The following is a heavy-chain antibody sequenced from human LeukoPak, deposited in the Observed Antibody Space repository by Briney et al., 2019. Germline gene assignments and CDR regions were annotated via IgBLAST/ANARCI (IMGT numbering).Heavy chain of an antibody. CDR3: TSSGWYSGWFDP. V-gene: IGHV4-59*08. D-gene: IGHD6-19*01. Sequence: SETLSLTCTVSGGSISSYYWSWIRQPPGKGLEWIGYIYYSGSTNYNPSLKSRVTISVDTSKNQFSLKLNSVTAADTAVYYCTSSGWYSGWFDPWGQGTLVSVSS. CDR1: GGSISSYY. CDR2: IYYSGST. J-gene: IGHJ5*02.